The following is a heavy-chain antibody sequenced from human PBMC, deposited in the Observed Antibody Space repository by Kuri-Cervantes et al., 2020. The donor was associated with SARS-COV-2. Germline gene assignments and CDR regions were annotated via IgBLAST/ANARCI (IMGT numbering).Heavy chain of an antibody. Sequence: SQTLSLTCAVYGGSFSGYYWCWIRQPPGKGLEWIGEINHSGSTNYNPSLKSRVTISVDTSKNQFSLKLSSVTAADTAVYYCARVKSVVTPDIDYWGQGTLVTVSS. J-gene: IGHJ4*02. D-gene: IGHD4-23*01. CDR1: GGSFSGYY. CDR2: INHSGST. CDR3: ARVKSVVTPDIDY. V-gene: IGHV4-34*01.